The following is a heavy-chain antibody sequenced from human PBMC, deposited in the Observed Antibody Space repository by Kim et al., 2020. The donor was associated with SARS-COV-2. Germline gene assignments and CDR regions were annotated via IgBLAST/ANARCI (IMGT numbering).Heavy chain of an antibody. V-gene: IGHV1-18*04. Sequence: ASVKVSCKASGYTFTSYGISWVRQAPGQGLEWMGWISAYNGNTNYAQKLQGRVTMTTDTSTSTAYMELRSLRSDDTAVYYCARDWDIVVVIANGTFDYWGQGTLVTVSS. J-gene: IGHJ4*02. CDR3: ARDWDIVVVIANGTFDY. CDR1: GYTFTSYG. D-gene: IGHD2-21*01. CDR2: ISAYNGNT.